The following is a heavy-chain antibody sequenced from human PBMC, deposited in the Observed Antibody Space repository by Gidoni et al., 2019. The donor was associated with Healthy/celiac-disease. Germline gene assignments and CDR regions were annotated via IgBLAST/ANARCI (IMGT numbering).Heavy chain of an antibody. D-gene: IGHD5-12*01. CDR3: AKDRRYDRSIDY. V-gene: IGHV3-23*01. J-gene: IGHJ4*02. CDR1: GFTFSNYA. CDR2: LSGSGGRT. Sequence: EVQLLESGGGLVQPGGSLRLSCAAPGFTFSNYAMHWVRQAPGKGLEWVSALSGSGGRTYYADSVKGRFTISRDNSKNTLYLQMSSLRAEDTAVYYCAKDRRYDRSIDYWGQGTLVTVSS.